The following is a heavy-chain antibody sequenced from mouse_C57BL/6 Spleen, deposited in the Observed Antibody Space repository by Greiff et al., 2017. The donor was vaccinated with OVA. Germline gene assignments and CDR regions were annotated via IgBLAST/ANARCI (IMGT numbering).Heavy chain of an antibody. J-gene: IGHJ3*01. CDR3: ARKRCNYIFAY. CDR1: GYTFTDYY. V-gene: IGHV1-26*01. D-gene: IGHD2-1*01. Sequence: EVQLQQSGPELVKPGASVKISCKASGYTFTDYYMNWVKQSHGKSLEWIGDINPNNGGTSYNQKFKCKATLTVDKSSSTAYMELRILTSEDSAVYYCARKRCNYIFAYWCQGTLVTVSA. CDR2: INPNNGGT.